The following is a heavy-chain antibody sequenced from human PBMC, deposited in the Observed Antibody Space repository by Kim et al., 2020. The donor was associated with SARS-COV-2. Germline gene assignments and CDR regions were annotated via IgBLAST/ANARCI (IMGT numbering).Heavy chain of an antibody. CDR2: ISYSGNP. D-gene: IGHD2-2*01. CDR3: ARGQPLDY. Sequence: LSLTCSVSGGSIRSGGKFWTWIRQHPAKGLEWIGYISYSGNPHYSPSLRSRVSISLQTSENQFSLELTSVTAADTAVYYCARGQPLDYWGQGILVTV. V-gene: IGHV4-31*03. J-gene: IGHJ4*02. CDR1: GGSIRSGGKF.